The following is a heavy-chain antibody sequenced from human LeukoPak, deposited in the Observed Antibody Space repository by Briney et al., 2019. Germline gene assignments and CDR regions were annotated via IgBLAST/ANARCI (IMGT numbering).Heavy chain of an antibody. CDR2: ISWNSGNI. D-gene: IGHD1-26*01. V-gene: IGHV3-9*01. CDR3: AKGYSGSYNDAFDI. J-gene: IGHJ3*02. Sequence: GGSLRLSCAASGFTFSSYAMHWVRQAPGKGLEWVSGISWNSGNIGYADSVKGRFTISRDNAKNSLYLQMNSLRAEDTALYYCAKGYSGSYNDAFDIWGQGTMVTVSS. CDR1: GFTFSSYA.